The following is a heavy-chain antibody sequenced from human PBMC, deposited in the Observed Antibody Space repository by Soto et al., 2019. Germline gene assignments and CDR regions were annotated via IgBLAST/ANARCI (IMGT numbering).Heavy chain of an antibody. J-gene: IGHJ4*02. CDR3: AREIPSGGYHAGL. Sequence: SLRLSCAASGFTFSNYAIHWVRQAPGKGLEWVALISYNGHIRSYADSVKGRFTISRDNSENTLYLQMDSLRADDTALYYCAREIPSGGYHAGLWGQGTLVTVSS. D-gene: IGHD1-26*01. V-gene: IGHV3-30-3*01. CDR2: ISYNGHIR. CDR1: GFTFSNYA.